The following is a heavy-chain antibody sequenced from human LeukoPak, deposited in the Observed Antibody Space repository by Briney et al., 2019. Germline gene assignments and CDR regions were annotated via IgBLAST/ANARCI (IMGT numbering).Heavy chain of an antibody. CDR2: ISGTGYSP. V-gene: IGHV3-23*01. CDR3: AKGRPSGLFDY. Sequence: PGGSLRLSCAASGFIFSDYAMSWVRQAPGKGLVWVAGISGTGYSPDYTDSVKGRFTISRDNSKNTLYLQMIGLRAEDTAIYYCAKGRPSGLFDYWGQGTLVSVS. CDR1: GFIFSDYA. J-gene: IGHJ4*02. D-gene: IGHD3-10*01.